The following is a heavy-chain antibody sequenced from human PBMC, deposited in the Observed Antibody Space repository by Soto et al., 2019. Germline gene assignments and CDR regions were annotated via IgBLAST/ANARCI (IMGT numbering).Heavy chain of an antibody. CDR2: VNPTSGNT. V-gene: IGHV1-8*01. J-gene: IGHJ4*02. D-gene: IGHD3-9*01. CDR1: GYTFTDYD. CDR3: ASWAGYSK. Sequence: QVQLVQSGAEVKKPGASVKVSCKVSGYTFTDYDINWVRQASGQVLEWMGWVNPTSGNTGYAQKFQGRVTMTWNTSISTAYVELSSLRSEDTAVYYCASWAGYSKWGQGTLVTVST.